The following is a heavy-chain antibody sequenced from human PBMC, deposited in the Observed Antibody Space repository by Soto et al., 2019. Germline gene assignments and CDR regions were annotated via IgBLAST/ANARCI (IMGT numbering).Heavy chain of an antibody. CDR3: ARDINSGYDAMDV. V-gene: IGHV3-21*01. CDR2: ISSSSSYI. D-gene: IGHD1-26*01. J-gene: IGHJ6*02. Sequence: EVQLVESGGGLVKPGGSLRLSCAASGFTFSSYSMNWVRQAPGKGLEWVSSISSSSSYIYYADSVKGRFIISRDNAKNSLYLQMNSLRAEDTAVYYCARDINSGYDAMDVWGQGTTVTVSS. CDR1: GFTFSSYS.